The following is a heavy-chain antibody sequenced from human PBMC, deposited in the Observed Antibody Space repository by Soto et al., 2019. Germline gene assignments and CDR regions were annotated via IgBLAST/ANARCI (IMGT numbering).Heavy chain of an antibody. CDR1: GVPTSNHY. CDR3: ARGGGSPFHDHEFDY. V-gene: IGHV4-59*11. J-gene: IGHJ4*02. D-gene: IGHD6-19*01. CDR2: IYYRGTT. Sequence: QVHLQESGPGLVRPTETLSLTCSVSGVPTSNHYWSWIRKPPGQGPQWIGCIYYRGTTNYNASLNSRVTISIDTSKNQFSLKLTSVTTADTAVYYCARGGGSPFHDHEFDYWGQGILVTVSS.